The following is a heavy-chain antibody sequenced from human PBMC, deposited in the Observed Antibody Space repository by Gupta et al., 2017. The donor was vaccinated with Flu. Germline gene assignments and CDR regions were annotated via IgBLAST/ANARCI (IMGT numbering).Heavy chain of an antibody. V-gene: IGHV4-59*01. CDR3: ARGQYSSTYYLWYFDY. CDR2: FYNSGNI. Sequence: HVQLQESGPGLMKPSETLSLTCTVSGGSISPYYWSWIRQPPGKGLEWIGYFYNSGNINYAPSLNGRATISVDTSKNQLSLQLNSVTAADTAVYYCARGQYSSTYYLWYFDYWGQGALVTVSS. J-gene: IGHJ4*02. D-gene: IGHD6-13*01. CDR1: GGSISPYY.